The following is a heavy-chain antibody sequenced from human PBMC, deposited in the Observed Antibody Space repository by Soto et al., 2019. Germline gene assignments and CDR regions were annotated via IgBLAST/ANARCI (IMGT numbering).Heavy chain of an antibody. CDR3: ARGGYHYDSSGYYYVGYAFDI. V-gene: IGHV1-69*01. CDR1: GGTFSSYA. J-gene: IGHJ3*02. D-gene: IGHD3-22*01. CDR2: IIPIFGTA. Sequence: QVQLVQSGAEVKKPGSSVKVSCKASGGTFSSYAISWVRQAPGQGLEWMGGIIPIFGTANYAQKFQGRVTITADESTSTAYMELSSLRSEDTAVYYCARGGYHYDSSGYYYVGYAFDISGQGTMVTVSS.